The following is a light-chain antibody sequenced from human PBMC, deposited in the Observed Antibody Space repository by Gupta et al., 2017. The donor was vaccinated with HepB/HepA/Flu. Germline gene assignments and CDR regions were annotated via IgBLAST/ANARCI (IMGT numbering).Light chain of an antibody. CDR1: SSDVGSYNL. CDR3: CSYAGSSTVAVV. Sequence: QSALTQPASVSGSPGQSITISCTGTSSDVGSYNLVSWYQQHPGKAPNLMIYEVSKRPSVGAIRFSGSKSGNTASLTISGLQAEDEADYYCCSYAGSSTVAVVFGGGSKLTVL. J-gene: IGLJ2*01. CDR2: EVS. V-gene: IGLV2-23*02.